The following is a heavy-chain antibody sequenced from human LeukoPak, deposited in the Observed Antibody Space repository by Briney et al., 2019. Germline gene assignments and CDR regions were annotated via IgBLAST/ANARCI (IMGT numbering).Heavy chain of an antibody. CDR3: ARSRPNYGSGSYFGRNWFDP. D-gene: IGHD3-10*01. CDR1: GYTFISYY. J-gene: IGHJ5*02. Sequence: ASVKVPCKTSGYTFISYYMHWVRQAPGQGLEWMGIINPSGGRTSYAQKFQGRVTMTRDMSTSTVYMELSRLRSDDTAVYYCARSRPNYGSGSYFGRNWFDPWGQGTLVTVSS. CDR2: INPSGGRT. V-gene: IGHV1-46*01.